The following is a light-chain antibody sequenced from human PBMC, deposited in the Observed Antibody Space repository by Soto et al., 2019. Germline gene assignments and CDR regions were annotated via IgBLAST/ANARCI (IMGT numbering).Light chain of an antibody. CDR2: GVS. Sequence: QSALTQFASVSGSPGQSITISCTGTSSDVGGYNLVSWYQQHPDKAPKLIIFGVSKRLSGVSNRFSGSKSGNTASLTISGLQAEDEADYYCCSYAGGNTWVVFGGGTKLTVL. CDR3: CSYAGGNTWVV. CDR1: SSDVGGYNL. J-gene: IGLJ2*01. V-gene: IGLV2-23*02.